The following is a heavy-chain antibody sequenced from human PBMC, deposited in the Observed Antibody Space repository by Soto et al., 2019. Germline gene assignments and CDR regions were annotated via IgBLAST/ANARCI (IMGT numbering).Heavy chain of an antibody. D-gene: IGHD2-21*02. V-gene: IGHV4-30-2*01. CDR3: ARGGDYNDCAHLSY. J-gene: IGHJ4*02. CDR2: IYHSGGT. CDR1: GGSITSRGYA. Sequence: SETLSLTCGVSGGSITSRGYAWSWLRQTPGKGLEWIGYIYHSGGTYYNPSLSSRVTISLDTSKNQFSLRLTSVTAADTAVYYCARGGDYNDCAHLSYWGQGTLVTAPQ.